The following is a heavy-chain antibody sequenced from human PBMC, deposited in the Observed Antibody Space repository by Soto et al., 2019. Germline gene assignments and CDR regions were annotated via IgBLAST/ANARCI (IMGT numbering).Heavy chain of an antibody. CDR3: ASLRGSYDYYGMDV. V-gene: IGHV4-30-4*01. D-gene: IGHD1-26*01. CDR1: GGSISSGDYY. J-gene: IGHJ6*02. CDR2: IYYSGST. Sequence: SETLSLTCTVSGGSISSGDYYWSWIRQPPGKGLEWIGYIYYSGSTNYNPSLKSRVTISVDTSKNQFSLKLSSVTAADTAVYYCASLRGSYDYYGMDVWGQGTTVTVSS.